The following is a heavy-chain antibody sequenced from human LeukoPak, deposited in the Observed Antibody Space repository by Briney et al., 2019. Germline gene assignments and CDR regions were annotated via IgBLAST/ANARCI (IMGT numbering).Heavy chain of an antibody. Sequence: ASVKVSCKASGYTFTGYYMHWVRQATGQGLEWMGRINPNSGGTNYAQKFQGRVTMTRDTSISTAYMELSRLRSDDTAVYYCARSYYDILTGYYLFDYWGQGTLVTVSS. D-gene: IGHD3-9*01. CDR1: GYTFTGYY. CDR3: ARSYYDILTGYYLFDY. V-gene: IGHV1-2*06. CDR2: INPNSGGT. J-gene: IGHJ4*02.